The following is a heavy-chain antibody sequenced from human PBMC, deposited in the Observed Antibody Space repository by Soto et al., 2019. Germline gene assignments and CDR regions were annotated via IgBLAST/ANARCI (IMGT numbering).Heavy chain of an antibody. CDR3: AKDWDDRDDPDIFDY. J-gene: IGHJ4*02. V-gene: IGHV3-23*01. CDR1: GFTFMNYA. CDR2: VNGGGGTT. D-gene: IGHD1-26*01. Sequence: GGSLRLSCAASGFTFMNYAMTWVRQAPGKGLEWVSSVNGGGGTTYYADSVKGRFTISRDNSKNTLYLQMNSLRAEDTALYYCAKDWDDRDDPDIFDYCGQGTLVTVSS.